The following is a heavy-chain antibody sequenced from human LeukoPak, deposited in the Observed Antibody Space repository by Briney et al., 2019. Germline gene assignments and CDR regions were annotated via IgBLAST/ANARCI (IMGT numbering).Heavy chain of an antibody. CDR1: GGSISSYY. V-gene: IGHV4-4*07. CDR3: AKDNFGLYGSGSYYLDYFDY. Sequence: PSETLSLTCTVSGGSISSYYWSWIRQPAGKGLEWIGRIYTSGSTNYNPSLKSRVTISVDTSKNQFSLKLSSVTAADTAVYYCAKDNFGLYGSGSYYLDYFDYWGQGTLVTVPS. D-gene: IGHD3-10*01. J-gene: IGHJ4*02. CDR2: IYTSGST.